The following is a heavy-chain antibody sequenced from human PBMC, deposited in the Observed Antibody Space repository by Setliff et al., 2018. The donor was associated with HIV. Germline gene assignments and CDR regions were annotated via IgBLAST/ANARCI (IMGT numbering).Heavy chain of an antibody. J-gene: IGHJ6*03. CDR1: GYTFSSYD. V-gene: IGHV1-8*02. Sequence: VASVKVSCKASGYTFSSYDINWVRQATGQGLEWMGWMNPNSGNTGYAQKFQGRVTMTRDTSIGTAYMELNNLKFEDTAVYYCARARRDSYDRGRRNHYYIDVWGKGTTVTVSS. CDR3: ARARRDSYDRGRRNHYYIDV. D-gene: IGHD3-22*01. CDR2: MNPNSGNT.